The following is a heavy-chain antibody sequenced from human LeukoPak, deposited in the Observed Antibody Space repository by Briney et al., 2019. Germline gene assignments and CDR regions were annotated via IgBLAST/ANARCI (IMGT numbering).Heavy chain of an antibody. D-gene: IGHD6-13*01. CDR3: ATEGSGGINREGTSSWFHFDY. Sequence: ASVKVSCKASGYTFTSYAMHWVRQAPGQRLEWMGWINAGNGNTKYSQKFQDRVTITADESASTAYMGLSSLRSEDTAVCYCATEGSGGINREGTSSWFHFDYWGQGTLVTVSS. CDR2: INAGNGNT. J-gene: IGHJ4*02. CDR1: GYTFTSYA. V-gene: IGHV1-3*01.